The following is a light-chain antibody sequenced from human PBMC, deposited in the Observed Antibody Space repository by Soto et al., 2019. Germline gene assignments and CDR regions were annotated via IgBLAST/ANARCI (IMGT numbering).Light chain of an antibody. CDR2: GAS. J-gene: IGKJ5*01. CDR3: QQANSFPIT. CDR1: QDVGKW. Sequence: DIQMTQSPPSVSASVGDRVTITCRASQDVGKWLAWYQQKPGKAPTLLIHGASSLQSGVPPKYSGRGYGTDFTLTISSLQPEDFATYYCQQANSFPITFGQGTLLEIK. V-gene: IGKV1-12*01.